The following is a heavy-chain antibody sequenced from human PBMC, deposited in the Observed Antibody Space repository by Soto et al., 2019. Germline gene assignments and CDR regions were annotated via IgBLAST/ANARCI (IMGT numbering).Heavy chain of an antibody. V-gene: IGHV1-69*01. CDR3: ARVLEFRDGYISHFDF. D-gene: IGHD5-12*01. CDR1: GGTFRNYP. J-gene: IGHJ4*02. Sequence: QVQLVQSGAEVKKPGSSVKVSCKAAGGTFRNYPFSWVRQAPGQGLEWMGGIIPVVGIPNYAQKFQGRVTITADESTTTGYMDLSSLRSEDTAVYYCARVLEFRDGYISHFDFWGQGTQVTVSS. CDR2: IIPVVGIP.